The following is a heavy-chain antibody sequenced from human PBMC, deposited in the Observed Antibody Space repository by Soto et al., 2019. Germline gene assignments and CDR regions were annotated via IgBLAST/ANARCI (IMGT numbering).Heavy chain of an antibody. CDR3: ARGRHSGPIDY. CDR2: ISSNGGST. V-gene: IGHV3-64*02. D-gene: IGHD5-12*01. CDR1: GFTFSSYA. Sequence: EVQLVESGEGLVQPGGSLRLSCAASGFTFSSYAMPWVRQAPGKGLEYVSAISSNGGSTYYADSVKGRFTISRDNSKNTLYIQMGSLRAEDMDVYYCARGRHSGPIDYWGQGTLVTVSS. J-gene: IGHJ4*02.